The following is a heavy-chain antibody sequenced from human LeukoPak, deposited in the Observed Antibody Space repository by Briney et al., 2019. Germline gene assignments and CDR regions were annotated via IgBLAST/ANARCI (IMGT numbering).Heavy chain of an antibody. Sequence: ASVKVSCKASGYTFTGYYMHWVRQAPGQGLEWMGRINPNSGGTNYAQKFQGRVTMTRDTSISTAYMELSRLRSDDTAVYYCARENYYDSRMGMDVWGQGTTVTVSS. CDR1: GYTFTGYY. CDR2: INPNSGGT. J-gene: IGHJ6*02. V-gene: IGHV1-2*06. D-gene: IGHD3-22*01. CDR3: ARENYYDSRMGMDV.